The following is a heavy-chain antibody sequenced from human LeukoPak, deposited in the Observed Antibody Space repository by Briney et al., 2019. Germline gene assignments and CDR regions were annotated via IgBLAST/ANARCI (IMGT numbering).Heavy chain of an antibody. CDR3: ARDHGGSIAAAILSFDI. D-gene: IGHD6-13*01. CDR1: GGSISSGGYY. J-gene: IGHJ3*02. CDR2: IYYSGST. V-gene: IGHV4-31*03. Sequence: SETLSLTCTVSGGSISSGGYYWSWIRQHPGKGLEWIGYIYYSGSTYYNPSLKSRVTISVDTSKNQFSLKLSSVTAADTAVYYCARDHGGSIAAAILSFDIWGQGTMVTVSS.